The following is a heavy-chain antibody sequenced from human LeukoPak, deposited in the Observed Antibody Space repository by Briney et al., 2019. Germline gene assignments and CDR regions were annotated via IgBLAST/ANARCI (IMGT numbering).Heavy chain of an antibody. CDR3: ARGVPPSYSSAWYVNY. Sequence: VASVKVSCKASGYTFTGYYMHWVRQAPGQGLEWMGWINPNSGDTNYAQKFQGRVTMTRDTSISTAYMELSRLGSDDTAVYYCARGVPPSYSSAWYVNYWGQGALVTASS. J-gene: IGHJ4*02. D-gene: IGHD6-19*01. V-gene: IGHV1-2*02. CDR1: GYTFTGYY. CDR2: INPNSGDT.